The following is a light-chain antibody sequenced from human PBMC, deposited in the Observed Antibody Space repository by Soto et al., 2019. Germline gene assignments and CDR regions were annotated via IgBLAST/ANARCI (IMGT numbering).Light chain of an antibody. CDR3: QQRSNWPEFT. J-gene: IGKJ3*01. Sequence: EIVLTQSPATLSLSPGERATLSCRASQSVSSYLAWYQQKPGQAPRLLIYDASNRATGIPARFSGSGSGNDFTLTISSREPEDFAVYYCQQRSNWPEFTFGPGTKVDIK. CDR2: DAS. V-gene: IGKV3-11*01. CDR1: QSVSSY.